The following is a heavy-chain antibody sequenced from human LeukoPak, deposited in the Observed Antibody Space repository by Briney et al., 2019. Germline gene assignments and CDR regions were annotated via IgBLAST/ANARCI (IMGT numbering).Heavy chain of an antibody. V-gene: IGHV4-38-2*02. Sequence: SETLSLTCSVSGYSITSGFYWGWIRPTPGKALEWIGSMYHSGSTYYNPSLESRVTLSVDTSKNRFSLKLSSVTAADTAVYYCARDPYSSSWSPYYFDYWGLGSLVTVSS. D-gene: IGHD6-13*01. CDR2: MYHSGST. J-gene: IGHJ4*02. CDR3: ARDPYSSSWSPYYFDY. CDR1: GYSITSGFY.